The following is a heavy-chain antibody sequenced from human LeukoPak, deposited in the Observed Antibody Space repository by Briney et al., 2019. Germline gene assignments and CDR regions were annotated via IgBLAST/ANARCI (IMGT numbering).Heavy chain of an antibody. D-gene: IGHD2/OR15-2a*01. Sequence: GGSLRLSCAASGFTVSSNYMSWVRQAPGKGLEWVSVIYSGGSTYYADSVKGRFTISRDNSKNTLYLQVNSLRAEDTAVYYCARDPVRAISRWGQGTLVTVSS. J-gene: IGHJ4*02. V-gene: IGHV3-66*01. CDR2: IYSGGST. CDR3: ARDPVRAISR. CDR1: GFTVSSNY.